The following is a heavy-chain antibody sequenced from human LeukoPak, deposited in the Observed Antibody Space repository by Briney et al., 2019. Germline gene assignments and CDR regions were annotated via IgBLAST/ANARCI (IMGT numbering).Heavy chain of an antibody. Sequence: GGSLRLSCAASGFTFSSYGMHWVRQAPGKGLEWVAVIWYDGSNKYYADSVKGRFTISRDNSKNTLYLQMNSLRAEDTAVYYCERGRDDSSSLDYWGQGTLVTVSS. CDR2: IWYDGSNK. V-gene: IGHV3-33*01. D-gene: IGHD6-13*01. J-gene: IGHJ4*02. CDR3: ERGRDDSSSLDY. CDR1: GFTFSSYG.